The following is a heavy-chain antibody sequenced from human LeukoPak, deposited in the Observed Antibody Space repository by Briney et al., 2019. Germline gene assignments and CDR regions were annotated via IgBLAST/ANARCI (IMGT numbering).Heavy chain of an antibody. CDR1: GFTFSDYY. V-gene: IGHV4-38-2*01. D-gene: IGHD2-2*01. J-gene: IGHJ5*02. Sequence: GSLRLSCAASGFTFSDYYMSWIRQPPGKGLEWIGSIYYSGSTYYNPSLKSRVTISVDTSKNQFSLKLSSVTAADTAVYYCARVVPAATDWFDPWGQGTLVTVSS. CDR3: ARVVPAATDWFDP. CDR2: IYYSGST.